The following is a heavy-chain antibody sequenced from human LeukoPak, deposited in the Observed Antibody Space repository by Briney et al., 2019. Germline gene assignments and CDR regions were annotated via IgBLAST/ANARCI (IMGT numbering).Heavy chain of an antibody. J-gene: IGHJ4*02. Sequence: GGSLRLSCAASGNYWMHWVRQAPGKGLVWVSHINGDGSWTTYADSVKGRFTISKDNARNTVYLQMNNLRAEDTAVYYCVSFYETYWGRGTLVTVSS. CDR1: GNYW. CDR3: VSFYETY. CDR2: INGDGSWT. V-gene: IGHV3-74*01. D-gene: IGHD2-2*01.